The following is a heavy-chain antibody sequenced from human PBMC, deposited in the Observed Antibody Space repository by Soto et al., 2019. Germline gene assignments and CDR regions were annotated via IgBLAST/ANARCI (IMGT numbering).Heavy chain of an antibody. V-gene: IGHV1-46*03. CDR2: INPSGGST. J-gene: IGHJ3*02. Sequence: SVKVSCKASGYTFTTYYMHWVRQAPGQGLEWMGIINPSGGSTSYAQKFQGRVTMTRDTSTSTVYMELSSLRSEDTAVYYCARDQGSGWYFGAFDIWGQGTMVTVSS. D-gene: IGHD6-19*01. CDR3: ARDQGSGWYFGAFDI. CDR1: GYTFTTYY.